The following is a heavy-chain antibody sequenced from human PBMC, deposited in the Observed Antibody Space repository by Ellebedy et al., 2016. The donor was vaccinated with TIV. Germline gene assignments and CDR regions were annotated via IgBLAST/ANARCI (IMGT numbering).Heavy chain of an antibody. V-gene: IGHV3-33*01. CDR1: GFTSSIYG. Sequence: GGSLRLSCAASGFTSSIYGMQWVRQAPGKGLEWVAVIWYDGTKKFYAESVKGRFTISRDNSKNTLYLQMNSLRAEDTAAYYCATSGYSSSWLFRGMDVWGQGTTVTVSS. J-gene: IGHJ6*02. CDR2: IWYDGTKK. D-gene: IGHD6-13*01. CDR3: ATSGYSSSWLFRGMDV.